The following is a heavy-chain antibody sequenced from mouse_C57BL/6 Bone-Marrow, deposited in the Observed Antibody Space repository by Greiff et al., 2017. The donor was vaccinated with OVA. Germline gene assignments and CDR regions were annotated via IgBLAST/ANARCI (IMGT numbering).Heavy chain of an antibody. CDR3: ARDRRATVHYFDY. J-gene: IGHJ2*01. CDR2: ISDGGSYT. Sequence: EVKLVESGGGLVKPGGSLNLSCAASGFTFSSYAMTWVRQTPEKRLEWVATISDGGSYTYYPDNVKGRFTISRDNAKNNLYLQMSHLKSEDTAMYYCARDRRATVHYFDYWGQGTTLTVSS. CDR1: GFTFSSYA. D-gene: IGHD1-1*01. V-gene: IGHV5-4*01.